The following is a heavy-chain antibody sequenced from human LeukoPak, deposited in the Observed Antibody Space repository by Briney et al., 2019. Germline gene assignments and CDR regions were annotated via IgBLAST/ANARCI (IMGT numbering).Heavy chain of an antibody. Sequence: GGSLRLSCAASGFTFSSYAMSWVRQAPGKGLGWVSAISGSGGSTYYADSMKGRFTISRDNSKNTLYLQMNSLRAEDTAVYYCANSLWDASDYWGQGTLVTVSS. CDR1: GFTFSSYA. CDR2: ISGSGGST. V-gene: IGHV3-23*01. D-gene: IGHD1-26*01. CDR3: ANSLWDASDY. J-gene: IGHJ4*02.